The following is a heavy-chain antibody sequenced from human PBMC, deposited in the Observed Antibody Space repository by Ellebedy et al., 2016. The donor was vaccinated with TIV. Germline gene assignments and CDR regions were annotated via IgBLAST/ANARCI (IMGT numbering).Heavy chain of an antibody. D-gene: IGHD2-15*01. Sequence: MPSETLSLTCTVSGGSTYRYYFHWVRQHTGKDMEWIGFTYHSGNSYYNPSLESRVTMAVDTSKSQFSLKLTSVTAVDTALYYCAKWDEDKNAFEVWGQGTMVTVSS. J-gene: IGHJ3*01. CDR1: GGSTYRYY. CDR2: TYHSGNS. V-gene: IGHV4-59*08. CDR3: AKWDEDKNAFEV.